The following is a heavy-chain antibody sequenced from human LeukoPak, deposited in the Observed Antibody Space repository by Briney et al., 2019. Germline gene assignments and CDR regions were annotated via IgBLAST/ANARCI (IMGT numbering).Heavy chain of an antibody. D-gene: IGHD3-10*01. V-gene: IGHV3-30*03. J-gene: IGHJ4*02. CDR1: GFTFSTYS. CDR2: ISYDGSNK. CDR3: ARDQDGSGSYSY. Sequence: GGSLRLSCAASGFTFSTYSMNWVRQAPGKGLEWVAVISYDGSNKYYADSVKGRFTISRDNSKNTLYLQMNSLRAEDTAVYYCARDQDGSGSYSYWGQGTLVTVSS.